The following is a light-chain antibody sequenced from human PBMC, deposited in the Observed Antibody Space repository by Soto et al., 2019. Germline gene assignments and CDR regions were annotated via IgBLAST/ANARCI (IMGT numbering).Light chain of an antibody. Sequence: QSVLTQPHSASGTPGQRVTISCSGSTSNLGSNFVYWYQQVPGAAPKLLISRNDQRPSGVPDRFSGSKSGTSASLAISGLRSEDEADYHCAAWDDSLSGVVFGGGTKLTVL. CDR3: AAWDDSLSGVV. V-gene: IGLV1-47*01. CDR2: RND. J-gene: IGLJ3*02. CDR1: TSNLGSNF.